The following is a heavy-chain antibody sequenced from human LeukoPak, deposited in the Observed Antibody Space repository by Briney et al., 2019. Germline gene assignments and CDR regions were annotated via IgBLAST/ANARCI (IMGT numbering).Heavy chain of an antibody. J-gene: IGHJ4*02. CDR3: ATTWSTRKCFDY. CDR2: IKSETDGGTT. V-gene: IGHV3-15*01. Sequence: GGSLRLSCAASGLTFTNTWMSWIRLAPGKGLEWVGRIKSETDGGTTEYAAPVKGRFTISRDDSENTLFLQMNSLKTEDTALYYCATTWSTRKCFDYWGRGTMVTVSS. D-gene: IGHD2-2*01. CDR1: GLTFTNTW.